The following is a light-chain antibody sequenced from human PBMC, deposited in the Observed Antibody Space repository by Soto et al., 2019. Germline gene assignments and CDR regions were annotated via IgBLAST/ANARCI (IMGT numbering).Light chain of an antibody. V-gene: IGKV3-15*01. Sequence: VMTQAPATLSVSPGERVTLSCRASQTINNNVAWYQLKDGQVPRLLIYGASTRAADVPARFSGGGSGTEFTLTISSLQSEDFAEYHCQQYNTWPQTFGQGTKVEI. CDR2: GAS. CDR1: QTINNN. CDR3: QQYNTWPQT. J-gene: IGKJ1*01.